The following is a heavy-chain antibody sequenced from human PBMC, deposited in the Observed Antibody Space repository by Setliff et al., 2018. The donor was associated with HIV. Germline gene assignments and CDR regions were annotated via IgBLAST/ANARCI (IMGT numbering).Heavy chain of an antibody. CDR1: GFTSSSYA. CDR2: TNEDGSTT. CDR3: ARDLSGYSDF. J-gene: IGHJ4*02. V-gene: IGHV3-74*01. Sequence: GGSLRLSCAASGFTSSSYAMAWVRQAPGEGLVWVSRTNEDGSTTNYADSVKGRFTISRDNARNTLYLHMSSLRVEDTAVYYCARDLSGYSDFWGQGTLVTVSS. D-gene: IGHD3-22*01.